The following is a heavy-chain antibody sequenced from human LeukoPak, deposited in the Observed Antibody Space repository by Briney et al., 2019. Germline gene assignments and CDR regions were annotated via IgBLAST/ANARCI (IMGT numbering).Heavy chain of an antibody. J-gene: IGHJ6*03. D-gene: IGHD6-25*01. CDR3: AKGDPSAGGHMKYYYYYMDV. Sequence: PGGSLRLSCAASGFTFSSYGMSWVRQAPGKGLEWVSAIRGSGGSTYYADSVKGRFTISRDNSKNTLYLQMNSLRAEDTAVYYCAKGDPSAGGHMKYYYYYMDVWGKGTTVTISS. CDR1: GFTFSSYG. V-gene: IGHV3-23*01. CDR2: IRGSGGST.